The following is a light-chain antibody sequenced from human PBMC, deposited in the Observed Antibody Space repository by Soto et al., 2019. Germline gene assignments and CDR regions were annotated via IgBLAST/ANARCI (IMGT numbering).Light chain of an antibody. CDR3: QQRSNSPWT. V-gene: IGKV3-11*01. Sequence: EIVLTQSPDTLSLSPGERATLSCRASQSVISSLAWYQQKPGQPPRLLIYDASNRATGIPARFSGSGSGTDFTLIISSLEPEDFAVYYCQQRSNSPWTFGQGTKVEIK. CDR2: DAS. J-gene: IGKJ1*01. CDR1: QSVISS.